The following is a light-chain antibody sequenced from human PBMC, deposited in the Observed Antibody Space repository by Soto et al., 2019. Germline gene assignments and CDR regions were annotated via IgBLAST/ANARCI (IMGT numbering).Light chain of an antibody. Sequence: IQMTQSPSTLSASTGDRVAITCRASDNIGPWVAWYQQKPGKAPKLLIYAASSLQSGVPSRFSGSGSGTDFTLTISSLQPEDFATYYCLQDYICPWTFGQGTKVDIK. CDR1: DNIGPW. CDR2: AAS. J-gene: IGKJ1*01. V-gene: IGKV1-6*02. CDR3: LQDYICPWT.